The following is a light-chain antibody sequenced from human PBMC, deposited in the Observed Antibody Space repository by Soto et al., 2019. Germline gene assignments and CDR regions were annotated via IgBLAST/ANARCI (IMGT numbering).Light chain of an antibody. CDR2: GAS. CDR1: QSVSSN. V-gene: IGKV3-15*01. J-gene: IGKJ4*01. Sequence: EIVLTQSQATLSVSPGERATLSCRASQSVSSNLAWYQQKPGQAPRLLIYGASTRATGIPARFSGSGSGTEFTLTISSLQSEDFAVYYCQQYNNWLALTVGGGTKVESK. CDR3: QQYNNWLALT.